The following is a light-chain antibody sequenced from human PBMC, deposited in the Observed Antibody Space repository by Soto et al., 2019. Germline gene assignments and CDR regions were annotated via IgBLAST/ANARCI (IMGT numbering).Light chain of an antibody. CDR2: KAS. J-gene: IGKJ1*01. CDR3: QQYNIPWT. CDR1: QSISSW. Sequence: DIQMTQSPSTLSASVGDRVTITCLARQSISSWLAWYQQKPGKAPKLLIYKASSLESGVPSRFSGSGSGTEFTLTISSLQPDDFATYYCQQYNIPWTFGQGTKVEIK. V-gene: IGKV1-5*03.